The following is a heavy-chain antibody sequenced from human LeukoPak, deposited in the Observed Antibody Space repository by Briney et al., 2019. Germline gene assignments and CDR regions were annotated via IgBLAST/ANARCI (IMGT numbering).Heavy chain of an antibody. Sequence: SETLSLTCTVSGGSISRYYWSWIRQPAGKGLEWIGRIYTSGSTNYNPSLKSLVTISVDTSKNQFSLKLSSVTAADTAVYYCARGVVGASHAFDIWGQGTMVTVSS. V-gene: IGHV4-4*07. CDR3: ARGVVGASHAFDI. CDR2: IYTSGST. D-gene: IGHD1-26*01. J-gene: IGHJ3*02. CDR1: GGSISRYY.